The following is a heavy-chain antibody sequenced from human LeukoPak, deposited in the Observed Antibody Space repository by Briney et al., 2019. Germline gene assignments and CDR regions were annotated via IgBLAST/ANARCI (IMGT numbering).Heavy chain of an antibody. J-gene: IGHJ5*02. D-gene: IGHD3-10*02. Sequence: SETLSLTCAVYGGSFSGYYWSWIRQPPGKGLEWIGEINHSGSTNYNPSLKSRVTISVDTSKNQFSLKLSSVTAADTAVYYCARGQTRACLSYSWFDPWGQGTLVTVSS. V-gene: IGHV4-34*01. CDR2: INHSGST. CDR3: ARGQTRACLSYSWFDP. CDR1: GGSFSGYY.